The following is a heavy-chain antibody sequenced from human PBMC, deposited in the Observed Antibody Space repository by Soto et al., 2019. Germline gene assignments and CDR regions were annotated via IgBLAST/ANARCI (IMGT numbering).Heavy chain of an antibody. V-gene: IGHV4-4*02. CDR3: ARDVGGYYDSSGYYRIFDY. CDR2: IYHSGST. Sequence: QVQLQESGPGLVKPSGTLSLTCAVSGGSISSSNWWSWVRQPPGKGLEWIGEIYHSGSTNYNPSLKRRVTISVDKSKNQFSLKLSSVTAADTAVYYCARDVGGYYDSSGYYRIFDYWGQGTLVTVSS. CDR1: GGSISSSNW. J-gene: IGHJ4*02. D-gene: IGHD3-22*01.